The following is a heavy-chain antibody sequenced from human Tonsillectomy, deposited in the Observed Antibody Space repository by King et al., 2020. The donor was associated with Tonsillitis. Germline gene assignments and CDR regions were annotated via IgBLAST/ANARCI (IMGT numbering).Heavy chain of an antibody. Sequence: ITLKESGPTLVKPTQTLPLTCTFSGFSLSTSGVGVGWIRQPPGKAPECLAGIYWDDDNRYSSSRQSRLTITKDTSKNQVALTMTNMDPVDTATYYCSHSDPEIRHGYTFWGQGILVTVSS. CDR3: SHSDPEIRHGYTF. J-gene: IGHJ4*02. V-gene: IGHV2-5*02. CDR2: IYWDDDN. D-gene: IGHD5-24*01. CDR1: GFSLSTSGVG.